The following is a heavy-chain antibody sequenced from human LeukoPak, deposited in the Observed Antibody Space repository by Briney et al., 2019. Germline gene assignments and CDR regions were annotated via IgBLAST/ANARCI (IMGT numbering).Heavy chain of an antibody. CDR2: IYYGGST. CDR1: GGSISSSSYY. J-gene: IGHJ4*02. Sequence: AETLSLTCTVSGGSISSSSYYWGWLRQPPGTGLEWVGSIYYGGSTYYNPSPKSRVTISVDTSKNQFSLKLSSVPAADTAVYYCARERKRRDGYNYGFNYWGQGTLVTVSS. CDR3: ARERKRRDGYNYGFNY. D-gene: IGHD5-24*01. V-gene: IGHV4-39*02.